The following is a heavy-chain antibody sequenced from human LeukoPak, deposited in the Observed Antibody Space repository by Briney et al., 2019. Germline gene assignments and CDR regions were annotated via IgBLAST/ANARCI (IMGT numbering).Heavy chain of an antibody. CDR2: IRRKASGGTT. CDR1: GFTFSSYA. Sequence: GGSLRLSCAASGFTFSSYAMSWVRQAPGKGLEWVGFIRRKASGGTTEYAASVKGRFTISRDDSKSIAYLQINSLKTEDTAVYYCTRPYYDFWSGYCHWGQGTLVTVSS. V-gene: IGHV3-49*04. CDR3: TRPYYDFWSGYCH. J-gene: IGHJ4*02. D-gene: IGHD3-3*01.